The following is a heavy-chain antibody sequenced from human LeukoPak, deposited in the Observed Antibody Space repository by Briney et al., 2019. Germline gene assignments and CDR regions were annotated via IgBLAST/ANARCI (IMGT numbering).Heavy chain of an antibody. J-gene: IGHJ4*02. V-gene: IGHV3-23*01. D-gene: IGHD4-23*01. CDR1: GFTFSRFT. CDR3: AKGGGWLYYFDY. Sequence: PGGSLRLSCAASGFTFSRFTINWVRQAPGKGLEWVSGISGSDSSTYYADSEKGRFTISRDNSKNTLYLQMNSLRAEDTAVYYCAKGGGWLYYFDYWGQGTLVTVSS. CDR2: ISGSDSST.